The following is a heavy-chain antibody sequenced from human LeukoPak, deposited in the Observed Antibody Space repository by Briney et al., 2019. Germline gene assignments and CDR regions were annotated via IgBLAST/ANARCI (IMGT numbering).Heavy chain of an antibody. Sequence: SETLSLTCAVYGGSFSGYYWSWIRQPPGKGLEWIGYIYDSGSTYYNPSLKSRITISVDTSENRFSLKLSSVTATDTAVYYCARHTPRGYSYGYDYWGQGTLVTVSS. CDR2: IYDSGST. CDR3: ARHTPRGYSYGYDY. CDR1: GGSFSGYY. D-gene: IGHD5-18*01. V-gene: IGHV4-59*08. J-gene: IGHJ4*02.